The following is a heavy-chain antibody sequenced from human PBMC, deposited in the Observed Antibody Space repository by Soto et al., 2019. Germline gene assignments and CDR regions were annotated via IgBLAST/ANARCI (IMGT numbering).Heavy chain of an antibody. V-gene: IGHV4-34*01. D-gene: IGHD3-3*01. Sequence: SETLSLTCAVYGGSFSGYYWSWIGQPPGKGLEWIGEINHSGSTNYNPSLKSRVTISVDTSKNQFSLKLSSVTAADTAVYYCARGIYFWSGYPDYWGQGTLVTVSS. CDR1: GGSFSGYY. CDR2: INHSGST. J-gene: IGHJ4*02. CDR3: ARGIYFWSGYPDY.